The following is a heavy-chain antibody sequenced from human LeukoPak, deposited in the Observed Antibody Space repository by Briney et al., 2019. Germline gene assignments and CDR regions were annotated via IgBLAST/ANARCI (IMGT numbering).Heavy chain of an antibody. CDR1: GGTFSFYS. J-gene: IGHJ1*01. CDR2: IIPKFGST. V-gene: IGHV1-69*05. Sequence: SVKVSCKASGGTFSFYSLNWLRQAPGQGLEWMGGIIPKFGSTNYAQKFHDRLSITTDESTTTAYMELSSLRSEDTALYYCARDDLAPSGVKYFHLWGPGTLVTVSS. CDR3: ARDDLAPSGVKYFHL.